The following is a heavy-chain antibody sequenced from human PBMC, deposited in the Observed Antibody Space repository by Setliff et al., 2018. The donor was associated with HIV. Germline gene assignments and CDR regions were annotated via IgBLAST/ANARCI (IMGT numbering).Heavy chain of an antibody. Sequence: SETLSLTCTVSGGSISSYYWSWIRQPPGKGLEWIGYIYYSGSTNYNPSLKSRVTISVDTSKNQFSLKLSSVTAADTAVYYCARDLVSIAARPTEFDYWGQGTLVTVSS. V-gene: IGHV4-59*01. J-gene: IGHJ4*02. D-gene: IGHD6-6*01. CDR1: GGSISSYY. CDR2: IYYSGST. CDR3: ARDLVSIAARPTEFDY.